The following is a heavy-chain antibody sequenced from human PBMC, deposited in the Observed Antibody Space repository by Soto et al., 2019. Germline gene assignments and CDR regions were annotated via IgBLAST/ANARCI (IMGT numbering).Heavy chain of an antibody. D-gene: IGHD2-8*01. Sequence: SVKVSCKASGGTFSSYAISWVRQAPGQGLEWMGGIIPIFGTANHAQKFQGRVTITADESTSTAYMELSSLRSEDTAVYYCASRCCTNGVCFPFDYWGQGTLVTVSS. CDR1: GGTFSSYA. CDR3: ASRCCTNGVCFPFDY. J-gene: IGHJ4*02. V-gene: IGHV1-69*13. CDR2: IIPIFGTA.